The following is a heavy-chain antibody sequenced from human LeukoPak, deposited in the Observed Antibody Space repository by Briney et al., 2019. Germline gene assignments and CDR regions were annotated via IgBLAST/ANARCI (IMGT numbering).Heavy chain of an antibody. J-gene: IGHJ4*02. CDR2: IYTSGST. CDR3: ARDDSIAAAGLF. CDR1: GGSISSGSYY. V-gene: IGHV4-61*02. Sequence: SQTLSLTCTVSGGSISSGSYYWSWIRQPAGKGLEWIGRIYTSGSTNYNPSLKSRVTISVDTSKNQFSLKLSSVTAADTAVYYCARDDSIAAAGLFWGQGTLVTVSS. D-gene: IGHD6-13*01.